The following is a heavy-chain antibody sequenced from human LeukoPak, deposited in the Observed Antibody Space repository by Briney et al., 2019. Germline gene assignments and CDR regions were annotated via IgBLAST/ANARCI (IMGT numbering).Heavy chain of an antibody. Sequence: GGSLRLSCAVSGITLSNYGMSWVRQAPGKGLEWVAGISDSGGRTNYADSVKGRFTISRDNRKNTLYLQMNSLRAEDTAVYFCAKRGVVIRVILVGFHKEANYFDSWVLGALVTVSS. D-gene: IGHD3-22*01. J-gene: IGHJ4*02. V-gene: IGHV3-23*01. CDR2: ISDSGGRT. CDR1: GITLSNYG. CDR3: AKRGVVIRVILVGFHKEANYFDS.